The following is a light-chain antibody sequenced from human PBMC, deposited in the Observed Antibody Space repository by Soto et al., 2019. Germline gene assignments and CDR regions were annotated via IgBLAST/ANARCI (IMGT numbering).Light chain of an antibody. Sequence: EPVLTQPPATLPVSPAERATLSCRASESVASNLAWYQQKPGQAPRLLIHGASTRATGIPARFSGSGSGTEFTLTISSLKSEDFAVYYCQQYNNWPLTFGGGTKLDNK. J-gene: IGKJ4*01. V-gene: IGKV3-15*01. CDR2: GAS. CDR1: ESVASN. CDR3: QQYNNWPLT.